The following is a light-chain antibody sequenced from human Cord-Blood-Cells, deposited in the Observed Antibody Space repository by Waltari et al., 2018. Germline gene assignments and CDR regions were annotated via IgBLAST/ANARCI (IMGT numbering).Light chain of an antibody. J-gene: IGLJ3*02. Sequence: QSVLTQPPSVSGAPGQRVTISCPGSSSHIGAGYDVHWYQQLPGTAPKLLIYGNSNRPSGVPDRFSGSKSDTSASLAITGLQAEDEADYYCQSYDSSLSGWVFGGGTKLTVL. CDR2: GNS. CDR1: SSHIGAGYD. CDR3: QSYDSSLSGWV. V-gene: IGLV1-40*01.